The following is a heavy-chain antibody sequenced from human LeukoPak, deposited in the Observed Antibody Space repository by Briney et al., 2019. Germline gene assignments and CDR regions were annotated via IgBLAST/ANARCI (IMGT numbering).Heavy chain of an antibody. Sequence: GGSLRLSCAASGFTFSSYSMNWVRQAPGKGLEWVSSISSSSSYIYYADSVKGRFTISRDNAKNSLYLQMNSLRAEDTAVYYCAKNSARLRLGELSLGYWGQGTLVTVSS. V-gene: IGHV3-21*01. D-gene: IGHD3-16*02. CDR3: AKNSARLRLGELSLGY. J-gene: IGHJ4*02. CDR2: ISSSSSYI. CDR1: GFTFSSYS.